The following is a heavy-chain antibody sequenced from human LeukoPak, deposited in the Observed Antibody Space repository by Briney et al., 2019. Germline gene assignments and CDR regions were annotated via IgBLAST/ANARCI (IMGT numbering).Heavy chain of an antibody. Sequence: ASVKVSRKASGYTFTSYAMNWVRQAPGQGLEWMGWINTNTGNPTYAQGFTGRFVFSLDTSVSTAYLQISSLKAEDTAVYYCARRGPPSGHSGYSYYFDYWGQGTLVTVSS. CDR1: GYTFTSYA. D-gene: IGHD5-12*01. CDR2: INTNTGNP. J-gene: IGHJ4*02. CDR3: ARRGPPSGHSGYSYYFDY. V-gene: IGHV7-4-1*02.